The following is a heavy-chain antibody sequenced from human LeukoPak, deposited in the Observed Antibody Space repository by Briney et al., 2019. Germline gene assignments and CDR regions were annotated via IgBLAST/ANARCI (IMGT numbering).Heavy chain of an antibody. D-gene: IGHD5-18*01. CDR2: IYSGGST. V-gene: IGHV3-66*01. J-gene: IGHJ4*02. CDR3: ARGVTAAFDY. CDR1: GFTFSDYY. Sequence: GGSLRLSCAASGFTFSDYYMSWVRQAPGKGLEWVSVIYSGGSTYYADSVKGRFTISRDNSKNTLYLQMNSLRAEDTAVYYCARGVTAAFDYWGRGTLVSVSS.